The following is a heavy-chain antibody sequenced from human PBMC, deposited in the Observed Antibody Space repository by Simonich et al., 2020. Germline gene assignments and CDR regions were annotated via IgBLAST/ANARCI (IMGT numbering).Heavy chain of an antibody. CDR1: GGSISSNSYY. D-gene: IGHD2-8*01. Sequence: QLQLQESGPGLVKPSETLSLTCTVSGGSISSNSYYWGWIRQPPGKGLEWIGSIYYSVGTYSNPSLKSRVTISVDTSKNQFSLKLSSVTAADTAVHYCARQRVLMVYAIDYWGQGTLVTVSS. CDR2: IYYSVGT. J-gene: IGHJ4*02. CDR3: ARQRVLMVYAIDY. V-gene: IGHV4-39*01.